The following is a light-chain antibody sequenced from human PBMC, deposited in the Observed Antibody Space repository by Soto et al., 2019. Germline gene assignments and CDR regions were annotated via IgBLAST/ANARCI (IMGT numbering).Light chain of an antibody. Sequence: QSVLTQPPSASRTPGQRVTISCSGTSSNIGNNYVYWYQHVPGTAPKLLIFRNDQRPSGVPDRFSGSKSGASASLVISGLRSEDEADFYCAAWDKSLSVYVFGTGTKVTVL. V-gene: IGLV1-47*01. CDR2: RND. J-gene: IGLJ1*01. CDR1: SSNIGNNY. CDR3: AAWDKSLSVYV.